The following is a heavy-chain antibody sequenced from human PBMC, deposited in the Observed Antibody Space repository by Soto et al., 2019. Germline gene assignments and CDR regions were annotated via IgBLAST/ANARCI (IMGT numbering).Heavy chain of an antibody. J-gene: IGHJ4*02. CDR3: AEGSWKHYDNSVSKDYFDY. Sequence: GGSLRLSCAASGFTFSSYSMDWVRQAPGKGLEWVSYISSSSTTKYYADSVKGRFTISRDNAKNSLYLQMNSLRAEDTAVYYCAEGSWKHYDNSVSKDYFDYWGQGTLVTVSS. V-gene: IGHV3-48*01. CDR1: GFTFSSYS. CDR2: ISSSSTTK. D-gene: IGHD3-22*01.